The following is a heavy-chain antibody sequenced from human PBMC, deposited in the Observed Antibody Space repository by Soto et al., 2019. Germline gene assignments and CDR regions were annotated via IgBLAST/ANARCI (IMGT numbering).Heavy chain of an antibody. D-gene: IGHD2-2*01. CDR1: GFTFDDYA. J-gene: IGHJ6*03. CDR3: AKDGAEIVVVPAAMHESGPTAYYYYYYMDV. Sequence: GGSLRLSCAASGFTFDDYAMHWVRQAPGKGLEWVSDISWNSGSIGYADSVKGRFTISRDNAKNSLYLQMNSLRAEDTALYYCAKDGAEIVVVPAAMHESGPTAYYYYYYMDVWGKGTTVTVSS. CDR2: ISWNSGSI. V-gene: IGHV3-9*01.